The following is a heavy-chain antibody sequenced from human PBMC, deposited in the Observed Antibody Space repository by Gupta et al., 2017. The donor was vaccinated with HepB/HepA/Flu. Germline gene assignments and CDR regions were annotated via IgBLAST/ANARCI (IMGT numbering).Heavy chain of an antibody. CDR2: ISFDGTET. CDR3: ARERALGTKFHWFDS. V-gene: IGHV3-33*01. Sequence: QVKMVASGGGVVQPGRSLGLSCAVSGFSLGGYGRHWVRQTPGKGMEWVAVISFDGTETYYADFGKGRFTISRSNSMKMLYLQMKDLRVEDNALYYCARERALGTKFHWFDSWGQGTLVTVSS. D-gene: IGHD1-7*01. J-gene: IGHJ5*01. CDR1: GFSLGGYG.